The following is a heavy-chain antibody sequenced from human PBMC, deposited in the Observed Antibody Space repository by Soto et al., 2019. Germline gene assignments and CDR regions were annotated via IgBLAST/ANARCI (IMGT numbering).Heavy chain of an antibody. Sequence: QVQLQESGPGLVKPSGTLSLTCAVSGDSITSSNWWIWVRQPPGKGLEWIGEIYHSGSTTYNPSLTSRVTIXXDXSXRQFSLKLTSVTAADTAVYYCARDIWRDGYKSGIGYWGQGTLVTVSS. CDR3: ARDIWRDGYKSGIGY. CDR2: IYHSGST. CDR1: GDSITSSNW. V-gene: IGHV4-4*02. D-gene: IGHD5-18*01. J-gene: IGHJ4*02.